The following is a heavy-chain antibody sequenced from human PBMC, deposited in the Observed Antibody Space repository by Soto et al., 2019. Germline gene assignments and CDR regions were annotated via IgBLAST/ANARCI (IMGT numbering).Heavy chain of an antibody. V-gene: IGHV1-2*02. J-gene: IGHJ4*02. CDR1: VYTFTSYY. Sequence: ASVKVSCKASVYTFTSYYIHWVRQAPGQGLEWMGWINPITGGTNYAPKFQGRVTMTRDTSITTAYMELSRLRPDDTAVYYCARNYYDSSERDYLDYWGQGTQVTVSS. CDR3: ARNYYDSSERDYLDY. D-gene: IGHD3-22*01. CDR2: INPITGGT.